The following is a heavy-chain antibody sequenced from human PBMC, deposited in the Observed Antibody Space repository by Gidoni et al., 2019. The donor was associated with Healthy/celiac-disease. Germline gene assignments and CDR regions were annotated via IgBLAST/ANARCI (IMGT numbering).Heavy chain of an antibody. CDR1: GGSFRRYY. CDR3: ARGWPGIAVAGSPPFDY. D-gene: IGHD6-19*01. Sequence: QVHLQQCGAGLFKPPATLSLTCPVYGGSFRRYYWSWIRQPPGKGLEWIGEINHSGSTNYNPSLKRLVNISVDTSKNKFFLKLSSVTAADTAVYYCARGWPGIAVAGSPPFDYWGQGTLVTVSS. CDR2: INHSGST. V-gene: IGHV4-34*01. J-gene: IGHJ4*02.